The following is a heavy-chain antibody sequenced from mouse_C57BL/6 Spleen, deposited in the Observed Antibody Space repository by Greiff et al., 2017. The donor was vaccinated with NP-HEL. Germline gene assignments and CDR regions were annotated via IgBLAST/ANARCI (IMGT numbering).Heavy chain of an antibody. J-gene: IGHJ4*01. CDR3: ARGPYYGNYDYAMDY. Sequence: EVQLVESEGGLVQPGSSMKLSCTASGFTFSDYYMAWVRQVPEKGLEWVANINYDGSSTYYLDSLKSRFIISRDNAKNILYLQMSSLKSEDTATYYCARGPYYGNYDYAMDYWGQGTSVTVSS. CDR1: GFTFSDYY. CDR2: INYDGSST. V-gene: IGHV5-16*01. D-gene: IGHD2-10*01.